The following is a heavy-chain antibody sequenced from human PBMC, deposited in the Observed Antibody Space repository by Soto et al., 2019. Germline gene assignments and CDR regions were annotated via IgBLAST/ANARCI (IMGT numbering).Heavy chain of an antibody. CDR1: GFTFSSYG. Sequence: GGSLRLSCAASGFTFSSYGMHWVRQAPGKGLEWVAVISYDGSNKYYADSVKGRFTISRDNSKNTLYLQMNSPRAEDTAVYYCAKDLSGGYYRPRNAFDIWGQGTMVTVSS. D-gene: IGHD3-22*01. V-gene: IGHV3-30*18. J-gene: IGHJ3*02. CDR3: AKDLSGGYYRPRNAFDI. CDR2: ISYDGSNK.